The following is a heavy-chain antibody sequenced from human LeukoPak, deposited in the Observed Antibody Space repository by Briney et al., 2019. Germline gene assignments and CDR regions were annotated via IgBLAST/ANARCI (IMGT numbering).Heavy chain of an antibody. CDR1: GFTFSSYG. CDR3: AKEGPSSSWYYFDY. CDR2: ISYDGSNK. D-gene: IGHD6-13*01. J-gene: IGHJ4*02. V-gene: IGHV3-30*18. Sequence: ETGGSLRLSCAASGFTFSSYGMHWVRQAPGKGLEWVAVISYDGSNKYYADSVKGRFTISRDNSKNTLYLQMNSLRAEDTAVYYCAKEGPSSSWYYFDYWGQGTLVTVSS.